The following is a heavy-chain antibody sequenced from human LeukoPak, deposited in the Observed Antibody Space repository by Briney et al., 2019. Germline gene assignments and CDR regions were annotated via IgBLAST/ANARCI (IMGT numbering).Heavy chain of an antibody. CDR2: IYYSGST. D-gene: IGHD4-17*01. J-gene: IGHJ5*02. V-gene: IGHV4-59*08. Sequence: KSSETLSLTCTVSGGSISSYYWSWIRQPPGKGLEWIGYIYYSGSTNYNPPLKSRVTISVDTSKNPFSLKLSSVTAADTAVYYCARRRYGDYEFYFDPWGQGTLVTVSS. CDR1: GGSISSYY. CDR3: ARRRYGDYEFYFDP.